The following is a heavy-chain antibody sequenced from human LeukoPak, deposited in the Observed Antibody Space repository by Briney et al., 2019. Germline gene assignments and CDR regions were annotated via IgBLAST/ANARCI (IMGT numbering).Heavy chain of an antibody. CDR2: IYPGDSDT. CDR1: GYSFTSYW. Sequence: GESLKISCKGSGYSFTSYWIGWVRQMPGKGPEWMGIIYPGDSDTRYSPSFQGQVTISADKSISTAYLQWSSLKASDTAMYYCARSSGSWVDAFDIWGQGTMVTVSS. V-gene: IGHV5-51*01. D-gene: IGHD6-13*01. J-gene: IGHJ3*02. CDR3: ARSSGSWVDAFDI.